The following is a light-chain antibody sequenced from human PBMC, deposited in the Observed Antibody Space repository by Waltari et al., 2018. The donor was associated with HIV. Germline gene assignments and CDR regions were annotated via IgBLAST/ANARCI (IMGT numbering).Light chain of an antibody. J-gene: IGLJ2*01. CDR1: RSNIVSNY. Sequence: QSVLTQPPSASGTPWQRVTISCSGTRSNIVSNYAHWYQQLPGTTPKLLIYRNNQRPSGVPDRFSGSKSGTSASLAISGLRSEHEADYYCAAWDDSLRGVVFGGGTKLTVL. CDR2: RNN. CDR3: AAWDDSLRGVV. V-gene: IGLV1-47*01.